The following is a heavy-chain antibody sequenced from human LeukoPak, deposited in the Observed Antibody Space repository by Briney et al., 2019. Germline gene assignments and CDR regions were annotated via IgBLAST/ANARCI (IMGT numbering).Heavy chain of an antibody. D-gene: IGHD6-19*01. CDR3: ARGGYSSTGSWFDP. Sequence: ASVKVSCKASGYTFTGYYMHWVRQAPGQGREWVGWINPNSGGTNYAQKFQGWATMTRDTSIRTAYMELSRLRSDDTAVYYCARGGYSSTGSWFDPWGEGTLVSVSS. CDR2: INPNSGGT. V-gene: IGHV1-2*04. CDR1: GYTFTGYY. J-gene: IGHJ5*02.